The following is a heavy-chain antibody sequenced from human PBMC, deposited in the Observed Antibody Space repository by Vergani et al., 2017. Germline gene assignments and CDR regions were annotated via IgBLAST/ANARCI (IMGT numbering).Heavy chain of an antibody. D-gene: IGHD3-3*01. V-gene: IGHV3-74*01. Sequence: EVQLVESGGGLVQPGGSLRLSCAASGFTFSSYWMHWVRQAPGKGLVWVSRINSDGSSTSYADSVKGRFTISRDNAKNTLYLQMNSLRAEDTAVYYCARGWNYDFWSGSTQVDYWGQGTLVTVSS. CDR2: INSDGSST. CDR1: GFTFSSYW. CDR3: ARGWNYDFWSGSTQVDY. J-gene: IGHJ4*02.